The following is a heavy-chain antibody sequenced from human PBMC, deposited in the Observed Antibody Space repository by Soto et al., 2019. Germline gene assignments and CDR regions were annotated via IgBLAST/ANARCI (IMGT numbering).Heavy chain of an antibody. D-gene: IGHD4-17*01. V-gene: IGHV4-39*01. CDR3: AVDSGAYSFY. J-gene: IGHJ4*02. CDR1: GGSISSSTYY. Sequence: QLQLQESGPGLVKPSETLSLTCAVSGGSISSSTYYWSWIRQPPGKGLEWIGSIYYSGSTYYNPSLVPRVSISVDTSMYKFSLKLTSVTAAETAVYYCAVDSGAYSFYGGEGVLVSVSS. CDR2: IYYSGST.